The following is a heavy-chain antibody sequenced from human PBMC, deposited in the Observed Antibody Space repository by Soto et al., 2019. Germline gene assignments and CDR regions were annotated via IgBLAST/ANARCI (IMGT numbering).Heavy chain of an antibody. CDR1: GFTFSTYA. CDR3: ASYDILTGPGGY. V-gene: IGHV3-23*01. Sequence: PGGSLRLSCAASGFTFSTYAMSWVRQAPGEGPEWVSVIGGSGGDTYYGNSVKGRFSISRDNSKNTLYLQMDSLRAEDTAVYYCASYDILTGPGGYWSQGTLVTVSS. D-gene: IGHD3-9*01. J-gene: IGHJ4*02. CDR2: IGGSGGDT.